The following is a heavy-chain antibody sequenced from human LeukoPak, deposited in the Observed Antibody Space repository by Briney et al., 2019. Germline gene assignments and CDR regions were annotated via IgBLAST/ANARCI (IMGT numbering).Heavy chain of an antibody. J-gene: IGHJ4*02. V-gene: IGHV3-66*01. Sequence: PGGSLRLSCAASGFTFSSNYMSWVRQAPGKGLEWVSVIYSGGSTYYADSVKGRFTISRDNSKNTLYLQMNGLRAEDTAVYYCARDRGYMVRGVPSDYWGQGTLVTVSS. CDR1: GFTFSSNY. CDR3: ARDRGYMVRGVPSDY. D-gene: IGHD3-10*01. CDR2: IYSGGST.